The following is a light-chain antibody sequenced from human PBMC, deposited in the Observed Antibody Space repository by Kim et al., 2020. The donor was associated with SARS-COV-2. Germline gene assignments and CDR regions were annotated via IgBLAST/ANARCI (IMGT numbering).Light chain of an antibody. V-gene: IGLV6-57*01. CDR3: QSFDSTSVV. J-gene: IGLJ2*01. CDR1: SGSIASSY. CDR2: EDN. Sequence: GKTVIISCTRSSGSIASSYLQWYQQRPGSSPTTVIYEDNQRPSGVPDRFSGSIDSSSNSASLTISGLQTEDDADYYCQSFDSTSVVFGGGTKVTVL.